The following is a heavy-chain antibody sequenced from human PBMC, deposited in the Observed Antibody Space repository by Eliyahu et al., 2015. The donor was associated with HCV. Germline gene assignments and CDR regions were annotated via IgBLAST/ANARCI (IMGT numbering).Heavy chain of an antibody. V-gene: IGHV3-48*03. CDR2: ISSSGSTI. CDR1: GFTFSSYE. J-gene: IGHJ4*02. Sequence: EVQLVESGGGLVQPGRSLRLSCAASGFTFSSYEMNWVRQAPGKGLEWVSNISSSGSTIYYADSVKGRFTISRDNAKNSLYLQMNSLRADDTAVYYCARGGDYGAVDYWGQGTLVTVSS. CDR3: ARGGDYGAVDY. D-gene: IGHD4-17*01.